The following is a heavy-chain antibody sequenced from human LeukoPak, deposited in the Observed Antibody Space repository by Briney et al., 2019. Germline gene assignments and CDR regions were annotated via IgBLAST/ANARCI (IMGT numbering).Heavy chain of an antibody. CDR2: IYHSGST. J-gene: IGHJ4*02. D-gene: IGHD3-16*01. Sequence: SETLSLTCTVSGYSISSGYYWGWIRQPPGNGLEWIGSIYHSGSTYYNPSLKSRVTISVDTSKNQFSLKLSSVTAADTAVYYCARERGRSYYDYWGQGTLVTVSS. V-gene: IGHV4-38-2*02. CDR1: GYSISSGYY. CDR3: ARERGRSYYDY.